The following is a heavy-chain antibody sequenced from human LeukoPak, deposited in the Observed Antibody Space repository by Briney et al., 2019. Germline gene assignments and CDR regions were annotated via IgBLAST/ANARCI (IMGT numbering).Heavy chain of an antibody. CDR2: ISYDGSNK. CDR3: AKALYSGSYFCAFDI. CDR1: GFTFSSYG. D-gene: IGHD1-26*01. J-gene: IGHJ3*02. Sequence: GGSMRLSCAASGFTFSSYGMHWVRQAPGKGLEWVAVISYDGSNKYYADSVKGRFTISRDNSKNTLYLQMNSLRAEDTAVYCCAKALYSGSYFCAFDIWGQGTMVTVSS. V-gene: IGHV3-30*18.